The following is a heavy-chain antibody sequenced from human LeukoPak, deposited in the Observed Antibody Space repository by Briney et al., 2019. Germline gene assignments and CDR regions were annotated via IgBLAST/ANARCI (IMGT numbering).Heavy chain of an antibody. D-gene: IGHD3-22*01. CDR1: GYSFTSYW. V-gene: IGHV5-51*01. CDR2: IYPGDSDT. Sequence: GESLMISCKGSGYSFTSYWIGWVRQLPGKGLEWMGIIYPGDSDTRYSPSFQGQVTISADKSISTAYLQWSSLKASDTAMYYCARPFYYDSSGYYEDAGYFDYWGQGTLVTVSS. CDR3: ARPFYYDSSGYYEDAGYFDY. J-gene: IGHJ4*02.